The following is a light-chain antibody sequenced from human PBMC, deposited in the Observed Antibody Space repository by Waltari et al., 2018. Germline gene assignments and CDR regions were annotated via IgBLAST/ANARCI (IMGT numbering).Light chain of an antibody. V-gene: IGKV1-9*01. Sequence: IQLTQSPSSLSASVGDRVTITCRASQGISSYLAWYQQKPGKAPNLLIYAAFTLQSGVPSRFSGSGSGTDFTLTISSLQPEDFATYYCQQFNTNPLTFGQGTRLEIK. J-gene: IGKJ5*01. CDR3: QQFNTNPLT. CDR1: QGISSY. CDR2: AAF.